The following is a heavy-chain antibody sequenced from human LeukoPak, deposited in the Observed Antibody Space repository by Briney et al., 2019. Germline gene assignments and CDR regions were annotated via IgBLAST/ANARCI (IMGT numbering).Heavy chain of an antibody. D-gene: IGHD2-2*01. CDR3: ARFWMSSTSGVRADDY. CDR2: INTNTGNP. CDR1: GYTFTSYA. J-gene: IGHJ4*02. V-gene: IGHV7-4-1*02. Sequence: ASVKVSCKASGYTFTSYAMNWVRQAPGQGLEWMGWINTNTGNPTYAQGFTGRFVFSLDTSVSTAYLRISSLKAEDTAVYYCARFWMSSTSGVRADDYWGQGTLVTVSS.